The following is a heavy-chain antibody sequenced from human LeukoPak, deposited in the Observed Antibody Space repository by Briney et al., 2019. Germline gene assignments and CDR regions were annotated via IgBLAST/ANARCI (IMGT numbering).Heavy chain of an antibody. J-gene: IGHJ4*02. Sequence: PSETLSLTCTVSGDSISRYYWSWIRQPPGKGPEWIGHMYYSGSANYNPSLKSRVTISIDTSKNQFSLKLSSVTAADTAMYCCARHIGRVLPFDYWGQGTLVTVSS. D-gene: IGHD3-10*01. V-gene: IGHV4-59*08. CDR1: GDSISRYY. CDR2: MYYSGSA. CDR3: ARHIGRVLPFDY.